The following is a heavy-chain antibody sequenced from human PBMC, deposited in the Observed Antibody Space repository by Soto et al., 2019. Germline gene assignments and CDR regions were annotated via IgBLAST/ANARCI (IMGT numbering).Heavy chain of an antibody. CDR3: ARQGCSGGSCYSGVRAYYYYYMDF. J-gene: IGHJ6*03. CDR1: GGSISSSSYY. V-gene: IGHV4-39*01. Sequence: TSETLSLTCTVSGGSISSSSYYWGWIRQPPGKGLEWIGSIYYSGSTYYNPSLKSRVTISVDTSKNQFSLKLSSVTAADTAVYYCARQGCSGGSCYSGVRAYYYYYMDFWGKGIMVTVSS. CDR2: IYYSGST. D-gene: IGHD2-15*01.